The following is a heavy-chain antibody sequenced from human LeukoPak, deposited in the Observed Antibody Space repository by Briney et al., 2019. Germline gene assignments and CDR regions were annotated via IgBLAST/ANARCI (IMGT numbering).Heavy chain of an antibody. CDR2: TYYRSKWYN. V-gene: IGHV6-1*01. CDR1: GDSVSGNSTA. Sequence: SQTLSLTSALSGDSVSGNSTAYNWIRQSPSRGLEWLGRTYYRSKWYNDYAVSVKSRIIINPDTSKNQLSLQLKSVTPEDTAVYYCARGGQGDGYSADEAFDFWGQGTMVTVSS. D-gene: IGHD5-24*01. J-gene: IGHJ3*01. CDR3: ARGGQGDGYSADEAFDF.